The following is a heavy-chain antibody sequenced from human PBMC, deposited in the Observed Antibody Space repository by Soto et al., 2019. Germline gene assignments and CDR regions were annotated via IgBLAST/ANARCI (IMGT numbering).Heavy chain of an antibody. CDR3: MKQDDYGSDSLDY. Sequence: PGGSLRLSCSASGFTFSSYSMHWVRQAPGKGLEYVSAINNNGGNTYYADSVKGRFTISRDNSKNTLYLQMSSLRTEDTAVYYCMKQDDYGSDSLDYWGQGTLVTVSS. J-gene: IGHJ4*02. CDR1: GFTFSSYS. D-gene: IGHD3-10*01. CDR2: INNNGGNT. V-gene: IGHV3-64D*06.